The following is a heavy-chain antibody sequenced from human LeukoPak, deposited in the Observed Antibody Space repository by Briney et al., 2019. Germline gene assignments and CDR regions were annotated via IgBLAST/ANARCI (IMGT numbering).Heavy chain of an antibody. CDR1: GFTFSSYA. V-gene: IGHV3-30-3*01. CDR3: AKDYERYSRSVPGPSDY. CDR2: ISYDGSNK. D-gene: IGHD6-6*01. J-gene: IGHJ4*02. Sequence: PGGSLRLSCAASGFTFSSYAMHWVRQAPGKGLEWVAVISYDGSNKYYADSVKGRFTISRDNSKNTLYLQMNSLRPEDTAVYYCAKDYERYSRSVPGPSDYWGQGTLVTVSS.